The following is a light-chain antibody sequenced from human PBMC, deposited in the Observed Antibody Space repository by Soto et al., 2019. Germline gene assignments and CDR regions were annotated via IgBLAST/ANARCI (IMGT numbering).Light chain of an antibody. J-gene: IGLJ2*01. Sequence: QSALTQPASVSGSPGQSITISCTGTSGDVGSYNYVSWYQQHPGKAPKLMIFDVSHRPSGVSNRFSGSKCGNTASLTISGLQAEDEAEYYCTSYTTTSTLAVFGGGSKLTVL. CDR1: SGDVGSYNY. V-gene: IGLV2-14*03. CDR2: DVS. CDR3: TSYTTTSTLAV.